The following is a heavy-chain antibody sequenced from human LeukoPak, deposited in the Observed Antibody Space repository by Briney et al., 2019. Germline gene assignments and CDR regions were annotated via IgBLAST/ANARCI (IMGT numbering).Heavy chain of an antibody. Sequence: GGSLRLSCAASGFTFSSYGMHWVRQAAGKGLEWVAVISYVGSNKYYADSVKGRFTISRDNSKNTLYLQMNSLRAEDTAVYYCAKGGGATPYYYYMDVWGKGTTVTVSS. CDR2: ISYVGSNK. J-gene: IGHJ6*03. D-gene: IGHD4/OR15-4a*01. CDR3: AKGGGATPYYYYMDV. V-gene: IGHV3-30*18. CDR1: GFTFSSYG.